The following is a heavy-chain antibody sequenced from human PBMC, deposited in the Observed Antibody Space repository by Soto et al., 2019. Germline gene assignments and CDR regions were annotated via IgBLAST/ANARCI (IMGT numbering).Heavy chain of an antibody. D-gene: IGHD3-22*01. Sequence: QPGGSLRLSCAASGFTFSSYAMSWVRQAPGKGLEWVSAISGSGGSTYYADSVKGRFTISRDNSKNTLYLQMNSLRAEDTAVYYCAKDSDYYDSSGYGYWGQGTLVTVSS. CDR3: AKDSDYYDSSGYGY. V-gene: IGHV3-23*01. J-gene: IGHJ4*02. CDR2: ISGSGGST. CDR1: GFTFSSYA.